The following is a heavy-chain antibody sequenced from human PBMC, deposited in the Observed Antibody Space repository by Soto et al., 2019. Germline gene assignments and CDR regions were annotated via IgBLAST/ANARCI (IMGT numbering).Heavy chain of an antibody. CDR3: ARTIVVVIGNWFDP. CDR2: ISANNGKT. CDR1: GGTFSSYA. V-gene: IGHV1-18*01. J-gene: IGHJ5*02. D-gene: IGHD2-21*01. Sequence: GASVKVSCKASGGTFSSYAISWVRQAPGQGLEWMGGISANNGKTNYAQKLQGRVTMTTDTSTSTAYMELRSLRSDDTAVYYCARTIVVVIGNWFDPWGQGTLVTVSS.